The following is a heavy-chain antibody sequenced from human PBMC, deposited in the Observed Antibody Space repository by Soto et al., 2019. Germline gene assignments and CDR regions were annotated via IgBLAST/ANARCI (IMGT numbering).Heavy chain of an antibody. J-gene: IGHJ4*02. V-gene: IGHV4-31*03. CDR2: IYYSGST. Sequence: SETLSLTCTVSGGSISSGGYYWSWIRQHPGKGLEWIGYIYYSGSTYYNPSLKSRVTISVDTSKNQFSLKLSSVTAADTAVYYCAAHSGYDLQVEYWGQGTLVTVSS. CDR1: GGSISSGGYY. D-gene: IGHD5-12*01. CDR3: AAHSGYDLQVEY.